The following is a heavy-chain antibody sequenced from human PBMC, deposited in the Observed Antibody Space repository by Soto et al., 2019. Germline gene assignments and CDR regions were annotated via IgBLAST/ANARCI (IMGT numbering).Heavy chain of an antibody. J-gene: IGHJ5*02. Sequence: KTSETLSLTCTVSGGSISSGDYYWSWIRQPPGKGLEWIGYIYYSGSTYYNPSLKSRVTISVDTSKNQFSLKLSSVTAADTAVYYCARGLGTEPGGRLAARPGRWFDHWGQGTLVTVSS. CDR2: IYYSGST. V-gene: IGHV4-30-4*01. D-gene: IGHD7-27*01. CDR3: ARGLGTEPGGRLAARPGRWFDH. CDR1: GGSISSGDYY.